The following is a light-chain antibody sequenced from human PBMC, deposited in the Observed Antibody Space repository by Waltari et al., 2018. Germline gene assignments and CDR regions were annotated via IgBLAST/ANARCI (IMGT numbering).Light chain of an antibody. CDR3: SLYTSSSTWV. V-gene: IGLV2-18*01. J-gene: IGLJ3*02. Sequence: QSALTQPPSVSGSPGQSVTISCTGTSSDVGSYNRVSWYQQPPGPAPKLMVYEVSNRPSGVPARFSGSKSGNTASLTISGLQAEDEADYYCSLYTSSSTWVFGGGTKLTVL. CDR1: SSDVGSYNR. CDR2: EVS.